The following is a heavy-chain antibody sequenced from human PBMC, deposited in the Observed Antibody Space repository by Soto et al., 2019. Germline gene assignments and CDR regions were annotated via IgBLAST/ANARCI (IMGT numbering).Heavy chain of an antibody. D-gene: IGHD2-21*02. J-gene: IGHJ4*02. CDR3: ARARSGDRRFDS. CDR2: IYYSGST. V-gene: IGHV4-31*03. Sequence: PSETLSLTCTVSGGSISSGGYYWSWIRQHPGKGLEWIGYIYYSGSTYYNPSLKSRVTISVDTSKNQFSLKLSSVTAADTAVYYCARARSGDRRFDSWGQGALVTVSS. CDR1: GGSISSGGYY.